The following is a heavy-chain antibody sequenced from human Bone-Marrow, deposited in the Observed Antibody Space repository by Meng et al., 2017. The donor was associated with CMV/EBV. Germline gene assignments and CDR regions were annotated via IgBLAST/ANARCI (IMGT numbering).Heavy chain of an antibody. J-gene: IGHJ3*01. CDR3: ASTKKWPGVGVFDF. V-gene: IGHV3-66*01. Sequence: GGSLRLSCAASGFSVSNMYMSWVRQAPGKGPEWVSFTYPGGTTYYTDSVKGRFTISRDKSKHTLNLQMNSLRAEDTAVYYCASTKKWPGVGVFDFWGQGTMVTVSS. CDR2: TYPGGTT. D-gene: IGHD2-8*01. CDR1: GFSVSNMY.